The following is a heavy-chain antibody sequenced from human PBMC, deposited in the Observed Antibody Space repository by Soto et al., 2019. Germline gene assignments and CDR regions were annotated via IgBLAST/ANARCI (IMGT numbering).Heavy chain of an antibody. CDR1: GGSVSIGSYY. D-gene: IGHD3-16*01. V-gene: IGHV4-61*01. CDR2: IYYSGST. J-gene: IGHJ4*02. CDR3: ARDGRDYVWGILDY. Sequence: SETLSLTCTVSGGSVSIGSYYWSWILQPPGKGLEWIGYIYYSGSTNYNPSLKSRVTISVDTSKNQFSLKLSSVTAADTAVYYCARDGRDYVWGILDYWGQGTLVTVSS.